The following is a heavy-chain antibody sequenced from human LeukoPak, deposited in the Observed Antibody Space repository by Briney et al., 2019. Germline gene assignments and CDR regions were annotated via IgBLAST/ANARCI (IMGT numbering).Heavy chain of an antibody. CDR1: GGSISSSSYY. CDR3: ATWSLSSVAAAGTVFDL. J-gene: IGHJ2*01. Sequence: PSETLSLTCTVAGGSISSSSYYWGWIRQPPGKGLEWIGSIYCSGSIYYNPSLKSRFTISVDTSKNQFSLKLSSVTAADTAVYYCATWSLSSVAAAGTVFDLWGRGTLVTVSS. V-gene: IGHV4-39*07. CDR2: IYCSGSI. D-gene: IGHD6-13*01.